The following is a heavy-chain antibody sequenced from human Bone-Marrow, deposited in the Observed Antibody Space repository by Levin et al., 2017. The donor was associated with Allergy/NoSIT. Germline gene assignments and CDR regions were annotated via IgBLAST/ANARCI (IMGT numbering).Heavy chain of an antibody. D-gene: IGHD3-10*01. CDR2: IYSGGST. V-gene: IGHV3-66*01. CDR3: ARGAHYGQHVDY. J-gene: IGHJ4*02. Sequence: GESLKISCAASGFTVSSHYMSWVRQAPGKGLEWVSVIYSGGSTYYADSVKGRFTISRDNSKNTLYLQMNSLRAEDTAVYYCARGAHYGQHVDYWGQGTLVTVSS. CDR1: GFTVSSHY.